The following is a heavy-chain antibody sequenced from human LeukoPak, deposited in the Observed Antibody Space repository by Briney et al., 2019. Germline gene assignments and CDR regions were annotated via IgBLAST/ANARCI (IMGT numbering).Heavy chain of an antibody. Sequence: PGRSLRLSCAASGFTFSSYGMHWVRQAPGKWLEWVAVIWYDGSNKYYADSVKGRFTISRDNSKNTLYLQMNSLRAEDTAVYYCARDGKWELPQDYWGQGTLVTVSS. CDR2: IWYDGSNK. J-gene: IGHJ4*02. CDR1: GFTFSSYG. V-gene: IGHV3-33*01. CDR3: ARDGKWELPQDY. D-gene: IGHD1-26*01.